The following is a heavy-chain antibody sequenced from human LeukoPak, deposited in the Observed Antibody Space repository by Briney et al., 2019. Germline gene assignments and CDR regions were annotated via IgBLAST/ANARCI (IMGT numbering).Heavy chain of an antibody. Sequence: ASVKLSCKATVYTFTSYGISWVRQAPGQRLEWMGWISAYNGNTNNAQKLQGRVTMTTDTSTSTAYMELRSLRSDDTAVYYCARDPYNGSYGHLYYYYMDVWGKGTTVTISS. CDR3: ARDPYNGSYGHLYYYYMDV. CDR2: ISAYNGNT. D-gene: IGHD1-26*01. CDR1: VYTFTSYG. J-gene: IGHJ6*03. V-gene: IGHV1-18*01.